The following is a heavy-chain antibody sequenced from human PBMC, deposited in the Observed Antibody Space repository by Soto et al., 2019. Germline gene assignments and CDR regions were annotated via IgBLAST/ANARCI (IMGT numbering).Heavy chain of an antibody. V-gene: IGHV1-69*02. CDR3: ARDRDNSNWPNFDF. CDR1: GDTFSIYT. D-gene: IGHD6-13*01. J-gene: IGHJ4*02. Sequence: QVQLVQSGSEVKKPGSSVKVSCKASGDTFSIYTISWVRQAPGQGLEWMGRVIPIFDITSYTQRFQGRVTITADKSTTTVYMELSSLRSEDTAVYYCARDRDNSNWPNFDFWGQGTQVTVSS. CDR2: VIPIFDIT.